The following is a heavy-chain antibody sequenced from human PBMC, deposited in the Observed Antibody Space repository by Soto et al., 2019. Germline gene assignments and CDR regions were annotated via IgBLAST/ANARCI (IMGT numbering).Heavy chain of an antibody. CDR2: ISYDGSKK. Sequence: QVQLVESGGGVVQPGRSQRLSCAASGFTFSSYGMHWVRQAPGKGLEWVAVISYDGSKKYYADSVKGRFTISRDNSKITLYMQMNSLKTEDTAVYHCAKEWGSGWSWAYNWFDPWGQGTLVTVSS. D-gene: IGHD6-19*01. CDR1: GFTFSSYG. J-gene: IGHJ5*02. V-gene: IGHV3-30*18. CDR3: AKEWGSGWSWAYNWFDP.